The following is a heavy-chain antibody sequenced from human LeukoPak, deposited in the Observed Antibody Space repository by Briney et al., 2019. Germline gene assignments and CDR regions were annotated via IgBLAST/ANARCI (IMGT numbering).Heavy chain of an antibody. D-gene: IGHD3-3*01. V-gene: IGHV1-2*02. J-gene: IGHJ4*02. CDR3: VRGEVFGYFDY. CDR1: GYTFTAYY. CDR2: INPNSSGT. Sequence: ASVKVSCKASGYTFTAYYIRWVRQAPGQGLEWMGWINPNSSGTNDAQKFQGRVTMTRDTSISTAYMELSRLRSDDPAVYYCVRGEVFGYFDYWGQGTLVTVSS.